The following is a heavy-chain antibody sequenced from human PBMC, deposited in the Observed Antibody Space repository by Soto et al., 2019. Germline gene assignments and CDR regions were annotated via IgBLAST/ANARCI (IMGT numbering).Heavy chain of an antibody. V-gene: IGHV5-10-1*01. CDR3: ARSEMATKEPGDAFEI. Sequence: GESLKISCKGSGYSFTSYWISWVRQMPGKGLEWMGRIDPSDSYTNYSPSFQGHVTISADKSISTAYLQWSSLKASDTAMYYCARSEMATKEPGDAFEIWGQGTMVSVSS. J-gene: IGHJ3*02. CDR1: GYSFTSYW. D-gene: IGHD5-12*01. CDR2: IDPSDSYT.